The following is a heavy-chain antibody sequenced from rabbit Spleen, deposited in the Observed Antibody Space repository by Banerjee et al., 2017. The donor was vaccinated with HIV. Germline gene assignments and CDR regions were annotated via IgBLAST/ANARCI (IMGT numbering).Heavy chain of an antibody. CDR3: ASAYSDIYFDL. CDR1: GFDFSNYYM. Sequence: QEQLEESGGGLVQPGGSLTLSCKASGFDFSNYYMTWVRQAPGKGLEWIGCIGTGSGTTWFANWAKGRFTISKTSSTTVTLQMTSLTAADTATYFCASAYSDIYFDLWGQGTLVTVS. D-gene: IGHD6-1*01. CDR2: IGTGSGTT. J-gene: IGHJ4*01. V-gene: IGHV1S45*01.